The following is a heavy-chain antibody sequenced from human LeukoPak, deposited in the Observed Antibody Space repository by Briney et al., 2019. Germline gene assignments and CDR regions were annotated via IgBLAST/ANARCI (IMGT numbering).Heavy chain of an antibody. CDR2: INPSGGST. CDR1: GYTFTSYY. Sequence: ASVKVSCKASGYTFTSYYMHWVRQAPGQGLEWMGIINPSGGSTSYAQKFRGRVTMTRDTSTSTVYMELSSLRSEDTAVYYCARMEQLVRGRYYYHYMDVWGKGTTVTISS. J-gene: IGHJ6*03. D-gene: IGHD6-13*01. CDR3: ARMEQLVRGRYYYHYMDV. V-gene: IGHV1-46*01.